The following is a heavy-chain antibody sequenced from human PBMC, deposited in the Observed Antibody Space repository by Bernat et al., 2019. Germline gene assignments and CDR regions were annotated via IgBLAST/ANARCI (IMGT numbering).Heavy chain of an antibody. V-gene: IGHV3-53*02. J-gene: IGHJ4*02. Sequence: EVQLVETGGGLIQPGGSLRLSCAVSGFAVSTTYMSWVRQAPGKGLDWVSLIYSGGTTDYADSVKGRFTISRDDSKNTVYLQMNSLRAEDTAVYYCARDGQHPHWGQGTLVTVSS. CDR1: GFAVSTTY. CDR3: ARDGQHPH. CDR2: IYSGGTT. D-gene: IGHD6-13*01.